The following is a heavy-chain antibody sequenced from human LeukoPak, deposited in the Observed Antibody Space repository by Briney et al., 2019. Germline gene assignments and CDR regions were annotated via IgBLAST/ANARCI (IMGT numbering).Heavy chain of an antibody. V-gene: IGHV4-39*01. J-gene: IGHJ5*02. Sequence: PSETLSLTCTVSGGSISSSSYYWGWIRQPPGKGLEWIGSIYYSGSTYYNPSLKSRVTISVDTSKNQFSLKLSSVTAADTAVYYCARVVAGYYDSSGYSHPWGQGTLVTVSS. CDR1: GGSISSSSYY. D-gene: IGHD3-22*01. CDR3: ARVVAGYYDSSGYSHP. CDR2: IYYSGST.